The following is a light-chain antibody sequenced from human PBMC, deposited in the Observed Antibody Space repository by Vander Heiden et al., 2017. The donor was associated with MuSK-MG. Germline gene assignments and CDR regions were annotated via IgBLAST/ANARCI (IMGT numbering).Light chain of an antibody. J-gene: IGLJ3*02. CDR3: AAWDDSLNGWV. CDR2: SST. V-gene: IGLV1-44*01. CDR1: SSNIGSNA. Sequence: QSVLTQPPSASGTPGQSVTISCSGSSSNIGSNAVNWYQQLPGTAPKLLIYSSTQRPSGVPDRFSASKSGTSVSLAISGLQSDDEADYYCAAWDDSLNGWVIGGGTKLTVL.